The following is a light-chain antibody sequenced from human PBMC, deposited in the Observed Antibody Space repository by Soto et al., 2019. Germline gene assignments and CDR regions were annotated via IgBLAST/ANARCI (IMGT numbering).Light chain of an antibody. CDR1: QSVSSTY. CDR2: GAS. CDR3: QQSNSSPPT. V-gene: IGKV3-20*01. Sequence: EIVLTQSPGTLSLSPGEGATLSCRASQSVSSTYLAWYQQKAGQAPRLLIYGASSRATGIPDRFSGSGSGTDFTLTISSLQPEDFATYFCQQSNSSPPTFGGGTKVDI. J-gene: IGKJ4*01.